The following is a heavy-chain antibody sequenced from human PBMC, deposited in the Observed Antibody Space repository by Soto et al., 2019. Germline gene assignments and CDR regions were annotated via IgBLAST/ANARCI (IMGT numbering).Heavy chain of an antibody. CDR2: ISAYNGNT. Sequence: ASLKVSCKASGYTFTSYGISWVRQAPGQGLEWMGWISAYNGNTNYAQKLQGRVTMTTATSTSTAYMELRSLRSDDTAVYYCAMYYYDSSGPVVDASDIWGQGTMVTVSS. D-gene: IGHD3-22*01. V-gene: IGHV1-18*01. CDR3: AMYYYDSSGPVVDASDI. J-gene: IGHJ3*02. CDR1: GYTFTSYG.